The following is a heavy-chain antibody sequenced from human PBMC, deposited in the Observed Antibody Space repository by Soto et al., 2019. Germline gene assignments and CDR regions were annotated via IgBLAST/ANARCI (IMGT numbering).Heavy chain of an antibody. D-gene: IGHD2-8*02. J-gene: IGHJ5*02. CDR2: VSPKSGGT. CDR3: AREISGGGTLNWFDP. Sequence: VSVKLSCKASGYNFSDYYIHWVRQAPGQGPEWLGWVSPKSGGTNYAQKFKGRVTMTRDTSSNTVYMDLSGLKSDDTAVFYCAREISGGGTLNWFDPWGQGTLVTVSS. CDR1: GYNFSDYY. V-gene: IGHV1-2*02.